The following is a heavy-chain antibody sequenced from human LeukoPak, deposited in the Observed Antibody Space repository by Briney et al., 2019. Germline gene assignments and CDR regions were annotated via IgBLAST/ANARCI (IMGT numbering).Heavy chain of an antibody. Sequence: KPSETLSLTCAVYGGSFSGFSWTWIRQTPGKGLEWIGQINHSGSTKYNPSLKSRVTMSADTSKNQFSLKLSSVTAADTAVYYCARDGILSGQLDPWGQGTLVTVSS. V-gene: IGHV4-34*01. CDR2: INHSGST. J-gene: IGHJ5*02. D-gene: IGHD2-21*01. CDR3: ARDGILSGQLDP. CDR1: GGSFSGFS.